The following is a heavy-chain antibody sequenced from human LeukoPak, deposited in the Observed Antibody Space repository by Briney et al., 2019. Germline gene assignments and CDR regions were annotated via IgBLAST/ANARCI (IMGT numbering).Heavy chain of an antibody. CDR1: GFTFSSYD. Sequence: GGSLRLSCAASGFTFSSYDMHWVRHATGKGLEWVSAIGTAGDTYYPGSVKGRFTISRENAKNSLYLQMNSLRAGDTAVYYCARGYDYGYGLDHWGQGTLVTVSS. CDR2: IGTAGDT. V-gene: IGHV3-13*01. D-gene: IGHD5-18*01. J-gene: IGHJ4*02. CDR3: ARGYDYGYGLDH.